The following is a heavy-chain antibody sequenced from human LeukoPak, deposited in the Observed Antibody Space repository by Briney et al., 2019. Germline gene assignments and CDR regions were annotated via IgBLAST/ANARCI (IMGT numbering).Heavy chain of an antibody. V-gene: IGHV1-24*01. Sequence: ASVKVSCKVSGYTLTELSMHWVRQTPGKGLEWMGGFDPEDGETIYAQKFQGRVTMTEDTSTDTAYMELSSLRSEDTAVYYCATDPLRYFDWLLSWGQGTLVTVSS. CDR1: GYTLTELS. CDR2: FDPEDGET. J-gene: IGHJ4*02. CDR3: ATDPLRYFDWLLS. D-gene: IGHD3-9*01.